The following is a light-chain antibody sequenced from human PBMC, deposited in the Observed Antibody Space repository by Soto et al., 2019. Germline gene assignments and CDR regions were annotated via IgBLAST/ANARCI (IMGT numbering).Light chain of an antibody. CDR1: TGAVTNGHY. CDR2: DTT. CDR3: LISYTAPSV. V-gene: IGLV7-46*01. J-gene: IGLJ1*01. Sequence: QAGVTEEPSLTVSPGGTVTLTCGSSTGAVTNGHYPYWFQQKPGQAPRTLIYDTTNRHSWTPARFSASLLGGKAALTLSGAQPEDEAESSCLISYTAPSVFGTGPKVTVL.